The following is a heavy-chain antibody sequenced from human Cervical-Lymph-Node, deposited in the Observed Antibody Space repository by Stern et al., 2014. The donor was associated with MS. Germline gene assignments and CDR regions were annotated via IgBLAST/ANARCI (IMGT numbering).Heavy chain of an antibody. CDR1: GDSISSGTYY. Sequence: QVQLQESGPGLVKPSQTLSLTCTVSGDSISSGTYYWSWLRQPAGKGLEWIGRIYTRGTPHYNPSLQSRVTISVDTSKNQFSLELSSVTAADTAVYYCARGTPYFLSYYFDYWGQGTLVTVSS. CDR3: ARGTPYFLSYYFDY. D-gene: IGHD2/OR15-2a*01. J-gene: IGHJ4*02. CDR2: IYTRGTP. V-gene: IGHV4-61*02.